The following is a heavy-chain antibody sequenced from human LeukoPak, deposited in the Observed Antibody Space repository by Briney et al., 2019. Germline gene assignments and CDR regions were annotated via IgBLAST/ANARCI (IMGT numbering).Heavy chain of an antibody. CDR2: ISYSGTT. Sequence: SETLSLTCTVSGGSISSDYWSWIRQPPGRGLEWIGYISYSGTTNYNPSLESRVAISVDTSKNHFSLRLRSVTAADTAVYYCARGPRYLDTSGYYDYWGRGTLVTVSS. CDR3: ARGPRYLDTSGYYDY. CDR1: GGSISSDY. V-gene: IGHV4-59*01. J-gene: IGHJ4*02. D-gene: IGHD3-22*01.